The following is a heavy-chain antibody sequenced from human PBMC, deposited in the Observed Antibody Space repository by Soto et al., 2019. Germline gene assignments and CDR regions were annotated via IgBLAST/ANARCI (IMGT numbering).Heavy chain of an antibody. CDR3: ARMVSIAAAGTRWFDP. J-gene: IGHJ5*02. D-gene: IGHD6-13*01. CDR2: IYYSGST. CDR1: GGSISRYN. Sequence: SETLSLTCTVSGGSISRYNWSGIRQPPGKGLEWIGYIYYSGSTNYNPSLKSRVTISVDTSKNQFSLKLSSVTATDTAVYYCARMVSIAAAGTRWFDPWGQGTLVTVSS. V-gene: IGHV4-59*01.